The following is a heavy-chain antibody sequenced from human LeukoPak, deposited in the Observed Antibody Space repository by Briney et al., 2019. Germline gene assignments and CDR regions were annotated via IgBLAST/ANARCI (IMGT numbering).Heavy chain of an antibody. CDR1: GGSISSYY. J-gene: IGHJ4*02. CDR2: IYYSGST. Sequence: SETLSLTCTVSGGSISSYYWSWIRQPPGKGLEWIGYIYYSGSTNYNPSLKSRVTISVDTSKNQFSLKLSSVTAADTAVYYCARHLGTAGFTAYYFDYWGQGTLVTVSS. V-gene: IGHV4-59*08. D-gene: IGHD1-1*01. CDR3: ARHLGTAGFTAYYFDY.